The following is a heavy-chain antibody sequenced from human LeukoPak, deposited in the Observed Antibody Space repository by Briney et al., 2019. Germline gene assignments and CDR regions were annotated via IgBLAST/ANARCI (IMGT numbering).Heavy chain of an antibody. J-gene: IGHJ3*02. V-gene: IGHV5-51*01. CDR1: GCRFTSYW. CDR2: IYPGDSDT. CDR3: ARRAEGYAFDI. Sequence: GGSLQISCKGSGCRFTSYWIGWVRQMPGKGLEWMGMIYPGDSDTRYSPSFQGQVTISADKSISTAYLQWSSLKASDIAMYYCARRAEGYAFDIWGQGTMVTVSS. D-gene: IGHD1-14*01.